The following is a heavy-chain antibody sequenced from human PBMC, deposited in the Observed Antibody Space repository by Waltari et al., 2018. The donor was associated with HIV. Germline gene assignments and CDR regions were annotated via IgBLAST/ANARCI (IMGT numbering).Heavy chain of an antibody. D-gene: IGHD3-22*01. CDR3: ARGDYDSSGYYYFSGGVDDAFDI. CDR2: INAGNGNT. J-gene: IGHJ3*02. Sequence: QVQLVQSGAEVKKPGASVKVSCKASGYTFTSYAMHWVRQAPGQRLEWMRWINAGNGNTKYSQKFQGRVTITRDTSASTAYMELSSLRSEDTAVYYCARGDYDSSGYYYFSGGVDDAFDIWGQGTMVTVSS. V-gene: IGHV1-3*01. CDR1: GYTFTSYA.